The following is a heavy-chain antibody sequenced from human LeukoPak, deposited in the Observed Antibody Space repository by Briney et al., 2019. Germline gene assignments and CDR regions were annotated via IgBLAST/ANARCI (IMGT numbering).Heavy chain of an antibody. V-gene: IGHV4-59*01. J-gene: IGHJ4*02. D-gene: IGHD2-15*01. Sequence: SETLSLTCTVSGGSISSYYWSWIRQPPGKGLEWIGYIYYSGSTNYNPSLKSRVTISVDTSKNQFSLKLSSVTAADTAVYYCARAGYCSGGSCYSVGYGDYYFDYWGQGTLVTLSS. CDR3: ARAGYCSGGSCYSVGYGDYYFDY. CDR1: GGSISSYY. CDR2: IYYSGST.